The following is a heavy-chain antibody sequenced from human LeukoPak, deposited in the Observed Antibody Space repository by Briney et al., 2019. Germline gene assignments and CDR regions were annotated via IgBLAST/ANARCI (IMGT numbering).Heavy chain of an antibody. D-gene: IGHD3-10*01. CDR3: ARDTTYYYGSGSYGAFDI. Sequence: SETLSLTCAVYGGSFSGYYWSWIRQPPGKGLEWIGEINHSGSTNYNPSLKSRVTIPVDTSKNQFSLKLSSVTAADTAAYYCARDTTYYYGSGSYGAFDIWGQGTMVTVSS. CDR2: INHSGST. V-gene: IGHV4-34*01. J-gene: IGHJ3*02. CDR1: GGSFSGYY.